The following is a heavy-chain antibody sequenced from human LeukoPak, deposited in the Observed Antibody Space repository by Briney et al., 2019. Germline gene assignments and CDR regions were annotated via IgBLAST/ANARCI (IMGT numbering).Heavy chain of an antibody. CDR3: ARDLFSDGYSSSWGY. V-gene: IGHV1-2*02. CDR1: GYTFTGYY. CDR2: INPNSGGT. D-gene: IGHD6-13*01. Sequence: ASVKVSCKASGYTFTGYYMHWVRQAPGQGLEWMGWINPNSGGTNYAQKFQGRVTMTRDTSISTAYMKLSRLRSDDTAVYYCARDLFSDGYSSSWGYWGQGTLVTVSS. J-gene: IGHJ4*02.